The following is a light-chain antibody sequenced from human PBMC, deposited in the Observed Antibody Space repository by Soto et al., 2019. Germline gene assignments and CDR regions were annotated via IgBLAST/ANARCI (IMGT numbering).Light chain of an antibody. CDR2: KAS. J-gene: IGKJ1*01. V-gene: IGKV1-5*03. Sequence: DIQMTQSPSTLYASVGDRVTITCRASQSISSWLAWYQQKPGKAPKLLIYKASSLESGVPSMFSGSGSGTECTLTISSLQPDDFATYYCQQYNSYSTFGQGTKVEIK. CDR1: QSISSW. CDR3: QQYNSYST.